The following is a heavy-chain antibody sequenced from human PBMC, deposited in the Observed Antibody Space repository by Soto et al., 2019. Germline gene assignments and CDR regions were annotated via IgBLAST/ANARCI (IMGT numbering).Heavy chain of an antibody. D-gene: IGHD4-17*01. V-gene: IGHV3-30-3*01. CDR2: ISYDGSNK. CDR3: ASLLEGLNARLSKYGAYGDYYYYGMDV. Sequence: QVQLVESGGGVVQPGRSLRLSCAASGFTFSSYAMHWVRQAPGKGLEWVAVISYDGSNKYYADSVKGRFTISRDNSKNTLYMQMNRLRAEDTAVYYCASLLEGLNARLSKYGAYGDYYYYGMDVWGQGTTVTVSS. J-gene: IGHJ6*02. CDR1: GFTFSSYA.